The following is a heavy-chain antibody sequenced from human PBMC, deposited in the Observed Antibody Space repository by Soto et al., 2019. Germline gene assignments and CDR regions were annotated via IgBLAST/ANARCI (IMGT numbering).Heavy chain of an antibody. CDR2: IYPGDSDT. CDR3: ARQDHGPEENYYMDV. J-gene: IGHJ6*03. V-gene: IGHV5-51*01. Sequence: GESLKISCKGSGYSFTSYWIGWVRQMPGKGLERMGIIYPGDSDTRYSPSFQGQVTISADKFISTAYLQWSSLKASDTAMYYCARQDHGPEENYYMDVWGKGTTVTVS. CDR1: GYSFTSYW.